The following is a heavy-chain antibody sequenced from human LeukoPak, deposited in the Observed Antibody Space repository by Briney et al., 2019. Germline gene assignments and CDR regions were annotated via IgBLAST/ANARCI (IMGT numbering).Heavy chain of an antibody. CDR2: VNPNSGDT. D-gene: IGHD3-22*01. Sequence: ASVKVSCKASGYTFTSYDISWVRQATGQGLEWMGWVNPNSGDTAYVQKFQGRVTMTRNTSINTAYMELSSLRSEDTAVYYCARGREYYYDSSVYYDRWGQGTLVTVSS. V-gene: IGHV1-8*01. CDR1: GYTFTSYD. CDR3: ARGREYYYDSSVYYDR. J-gene: IGHJ5*02.